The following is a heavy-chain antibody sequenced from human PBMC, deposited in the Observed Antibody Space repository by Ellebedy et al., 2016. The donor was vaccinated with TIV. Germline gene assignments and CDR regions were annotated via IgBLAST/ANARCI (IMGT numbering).Heavy chain of an antibody. CDR3: ASGGDYGDFRGLDY. V-gene: IGHV3-23*01. CDR2: ISGSGGST. Sequence: GESLKISXAASGFTFSSYAMSWVRQAPGKGLEWVSAISGSGGSTYYADSVKGRFTISRDNSKNTLYLQMNSLRAEDTAVYYCASGGDYGDFRGLDYWGQGTLVTVSS. D-gene: IGHD4-17*01. J-gene: IGHJ4*02. CDR1: GFTFSSYA.